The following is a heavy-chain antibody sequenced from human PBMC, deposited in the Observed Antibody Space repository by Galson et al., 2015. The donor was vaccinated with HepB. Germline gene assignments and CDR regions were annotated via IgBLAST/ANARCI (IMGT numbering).Heavy chain of an antibody. CDR3: ARDISMQYGGDYGAWWFDP. D-gene: IGHD2-21*02. J-gene: IGHJ5*02. Sequence: SVKVSCKASGYTFTSHWMHWVRQAPGQGLEWMGIINPSGGSTSYAQKFQGRVTMTRDTSTGTVYMELSSLRSEDTAVYYCARDISMQYGGDYGAWWFDPWGQGTRVTVSS. CDR1: GYTFTSHW. V-gene: IGHV1-46*01. CDR2: INPSGGST.